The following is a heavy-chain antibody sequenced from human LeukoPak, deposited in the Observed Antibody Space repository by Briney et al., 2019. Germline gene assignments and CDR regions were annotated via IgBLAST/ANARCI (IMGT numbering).Heavy chain of an antibody. CDR1: GYTFTGYY. CDR2: INPNSGGT. J-gene: IGHJ3*02. CDR3: AVYDSSGYYYVSAYDAFDI. V-gene: IGHV1-2*02. D-gene: IGHD3-22*01. Sequence: ASVKVSCKASGYTFTGYYMHWVRQAPGQGLEWMGWINPNSGGTNYAQKFQGRVTMTRDTSISTAYMELSRLRSDDTAVYYCAVYDSSGYYYVSAYDAFDIWGKGTMVTVSS.